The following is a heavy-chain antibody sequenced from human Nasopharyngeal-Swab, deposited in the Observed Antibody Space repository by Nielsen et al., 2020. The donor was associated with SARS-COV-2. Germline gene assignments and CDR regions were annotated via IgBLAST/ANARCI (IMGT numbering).Heavy chain of an antibody. CDR3: ARANSSSWSFDY. D-gene: IGHD6-13*01. J-gene: IGHJ4*02. V-gene: IGHV3-30*03. Sequence: GGSLRLSCGASGFTFSSYGMHWVRQAPGKGLEWVAVISYDGSNKYYADSVKGRFTISRDNSKNTLYLQMNSLRAEDTAVYYCARANSSSWSFDYWGQGTLVTVSS. CDR2: ISYDGSNK. CDR1: GFTFSSYG.